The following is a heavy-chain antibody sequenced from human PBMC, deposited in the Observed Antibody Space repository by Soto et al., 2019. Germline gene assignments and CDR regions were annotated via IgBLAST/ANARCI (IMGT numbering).Heavy chain of an antibody. D-gene: IGHD6-19*01. Sequence: SETLSLTCTVSGGSISSGTHYWVWIRQPPGKGLEWIGAIYYSGTTYYNPSLKSRVTISVDTSNNQFSLKLTSLTAADSAVYYCARHALYSSLDQWGLGTLVTVSS. CDR3: ARHALYSSLDQ. V-gene: IGHV4-39*01. J-gene: IGHJ4*02. CDR1: GGSISSGTHY. CDR2: IYYSGTT.